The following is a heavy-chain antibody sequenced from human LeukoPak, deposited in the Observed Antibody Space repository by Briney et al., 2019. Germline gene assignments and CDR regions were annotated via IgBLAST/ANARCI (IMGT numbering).Heavy chain of an antibody. V-gene: IGHV3-11*01. J-gene: IGHJ1*01. Sequence: KPGGSLRLSCAASGFSFSDTYMSWIREAPGKGLEWIAYIATGGYTLDHADSVRGRFTVSRDNAKNSLYLQMNSLRVEDTAVYYCATSSFYGQLWGQGTLVNVSS. CDR3: ATSSFYGQL. D-gene: IGHD2/OR15-2a*01. CDR2: IATGGYTL. CDR1: GFSFSDTY.